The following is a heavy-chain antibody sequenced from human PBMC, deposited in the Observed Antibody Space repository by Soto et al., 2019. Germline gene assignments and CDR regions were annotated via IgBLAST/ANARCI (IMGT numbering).Heavy chain of an antibody. CDR2: IYYSGST. D-gene: IGHD4-17*01. J-gene: IGHJ6*02. CDR1: GGSISSYY. Sequence: PSETLSLTCTVSGGSISSYYWSWIRQPPGKGLEWIGYIYYSGSTNYNPSLKSRVTISVDTSKNQFSLKLSSVTAADTAVYYCARDHIDYGALYYCYGMDVWGQGTTVTVSS. CDR3: ARDHIDYGALYYCYGMDV. V-gene: IGHV4-59*01.